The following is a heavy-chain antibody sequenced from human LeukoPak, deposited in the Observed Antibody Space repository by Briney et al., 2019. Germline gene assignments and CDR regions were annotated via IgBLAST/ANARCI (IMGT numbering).Heavy chain of an antibody. CDR2: INPSGDST. D-gene: IGHD3-3*01. CDR1: GYTFTSYY. V-gene: IGHV1-46*01. J-gene: IGHJ4*02. Sequence: ASVKVSCKASGYTFTSYYMHWVRQAPGQGLEWMGIINPSGDSTSYAQKFQGRVTMTRDMSTSTVYMGLSSLRSEDTAVYYCARARSGYFGRFDYWGQGTLVTVSS. CDR3: ARARSGYFGRFDY.